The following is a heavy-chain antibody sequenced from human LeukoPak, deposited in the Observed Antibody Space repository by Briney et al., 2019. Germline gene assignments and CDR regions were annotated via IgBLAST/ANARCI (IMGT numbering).Heavy chain of an antibody. J-gene: IGHJ6*02. Sequence: PSETLCLSCVVSGGSISSGSYYWGWIRQPPGKGLEWIGYIYNSVRTNYNPPLKSRATISVDTSKNQLSLKLSSVTAADTAVYFCVRDLVATIDYYYFVIDVWGQGTTVTVSS. D-gene: IGHD5-24*01. CDR2: IYNSVRT. CDR3: VRDLVATIDYYYFVIDV. CDR1: GGSISSGSYY. V-gene: IGHV4-61*01.